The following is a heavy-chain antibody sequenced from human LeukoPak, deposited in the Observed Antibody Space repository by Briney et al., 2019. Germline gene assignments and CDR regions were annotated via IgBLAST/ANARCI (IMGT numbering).Heavy chain of an antibody. D-gene: IGHD5-12*01. CDR2: INHSGST. V-gene: IGHV4-34*01. Sequence: SETLSLTCAVYGGSFSGYYWSWIRQPPGKGLEWIGEINHSGSTNYNPSLKSRVTISVDTSKNQFSLKLSSVTAADTAVYYCARNVDMREFDYWGQGTLVTVSS. J-gene: IGHJ4*02. CDR3: ARNVDMREFDY. CDR1: GGSFSGYY.